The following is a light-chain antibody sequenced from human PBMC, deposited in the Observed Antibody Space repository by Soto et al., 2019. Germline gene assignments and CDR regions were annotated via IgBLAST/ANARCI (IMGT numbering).Light chain of an antibody. J-gene: IGKJ5*01. CDR3: QPLNSYPIT. CDR2: AAS. V-gene: IGKV1-9*01. CDR1: QGLSSD. Sequence: DIQLTQSPSFLSASVGDRVTITCRASQGLSSDLAWYQQKPGKAPKLLIYAASTLQSGDPSRFSSSGSGTEFTLTISSLQAEDFATYYCQPLNSYPITFGEGTLLE.